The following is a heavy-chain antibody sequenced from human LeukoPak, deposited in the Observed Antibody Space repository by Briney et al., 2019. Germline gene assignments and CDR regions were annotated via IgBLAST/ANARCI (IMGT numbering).Heavy chain of an antibody. CDR1: GGTFSSYA. V-gene: IGHV1-69*06. J-gene: IGHJ4*02. CDR3: ARKELGRWYFDY. D-gene: IGHD7-27*01. Sequence: ASVKVSCKASGGTFSSYAISWVRQAPGQGLEWMGGIIPIFGTANYAQKLQGRVTITADKSTSTAYMELSSLRSEDTAVYYCARKELGRWYFDYWGQGTLVTVSS. CDR2: IIPIFGTA.